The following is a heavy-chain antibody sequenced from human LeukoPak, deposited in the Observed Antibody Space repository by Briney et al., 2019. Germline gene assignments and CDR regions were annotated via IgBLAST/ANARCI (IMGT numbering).Heavy chain of an antibody. CDR3: TRVQAGRSGLMDV. CDR2: INSDGSTT. J-gene: IGHJ6*02. D-gene: IGHD2-8*02. CDR1: GLTFSSFW. V-gene: IGHV3-74*01. Sequence: GGSLRLSCAASGLTFSSFWMHWVRRAPGKGLEWVSRINSDGSTTTYADSVKGRFAISRDNAKNTLYLQMSSLRIEDTAVYYCTRVQAGRSGLMDVWGRGTTVTVSS.